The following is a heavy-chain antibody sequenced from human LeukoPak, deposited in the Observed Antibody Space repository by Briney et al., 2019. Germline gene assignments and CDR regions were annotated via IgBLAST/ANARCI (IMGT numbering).Heavy chain of an antibody. D-gene: IGHD1-26*01. CDR1: GFTFSSYW. V-gene: IGHV3-7*03. Sequence: GGSLRLSCAASGFTFSSYWMSWVRQAPGKGLEWVADIMQGGSEKYYVDSVKGRFTISRDNAKNSLYLQMNSLRAEDTAVYYCARDVIGLLDYWGQGTLVTVSS. CDR2: IMQGGSEK. CDR3: ARDVIGLLDY. J-gene: IGHJ4*02.